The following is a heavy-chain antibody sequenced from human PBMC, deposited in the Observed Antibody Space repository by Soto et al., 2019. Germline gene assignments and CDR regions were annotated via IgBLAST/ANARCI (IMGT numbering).Heavy chain of an antibody. D-gene: IGHD4-17*01. Sequence: SGTPSLPCLFSCGSIRSGGYYWNWGPQHPRKGLEWIGNIYYSGNTYYNPSLKSRISISVDTSENQFSLRLSSVTAADTAVYYCARDRGNTGPSDGAFEIWGQGTMVTVSS. J-gene: IGHJ3*02. V-gene: IGHV4-31*03. CDR1: CGSIRSGGYY. CDR2: IYYSGNT. CDR3: ARDRGNTGPSDGAFEI.